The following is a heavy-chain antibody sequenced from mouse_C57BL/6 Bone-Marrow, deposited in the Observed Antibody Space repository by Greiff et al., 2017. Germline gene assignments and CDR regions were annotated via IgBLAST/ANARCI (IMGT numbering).Heavy chain of an antibody. CDR2: IDPETGGT. CDR1: GYTFTDYE. D-gene: IGHD1-1*01. J-gene: IGHJ2*01. V-gene: IGHV1-15*01. Sequence: QVQLQQSGAELVRPGASVMLSCKASGYTFTDYEMHWVKQTPVHGLEWIGAIDPETGGTAYNQKFKGKAILTADKSSSTAYMELRSLTSEDSAVYYCTPLDYGSSYGYWGQGTTLTVSS. CDR3: TPLDYGSSYGY.